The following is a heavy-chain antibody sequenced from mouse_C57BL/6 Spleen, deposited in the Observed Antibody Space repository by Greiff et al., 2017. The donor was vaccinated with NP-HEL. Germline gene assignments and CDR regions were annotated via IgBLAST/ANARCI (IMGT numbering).Heavy chain of an antibody. CDR1: GYTFTSYW. CDR2: IHPNCGST. V-gene: IGHV1-64*01. Sequence: QVHLQQPGAELVKPGASVKLSCKASGYTFTSYWMHWVKPRPGQGLEWIGMIHPNCGSTSYNAKFQGTATLTVDKSSSTAYMQLSSLTSEDSAVYYCARWVGLRNYFDYWGQGTTLTVSS. J-gene: IGHJ2*01. D-gene: IGHD4-1*01. CDR3: ARWVGLRNYFDY.